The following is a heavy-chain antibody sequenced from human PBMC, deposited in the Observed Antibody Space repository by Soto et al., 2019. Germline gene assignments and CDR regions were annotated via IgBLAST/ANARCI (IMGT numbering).Heavy chain of an antibody. J-gene: IGHJ5*02. V-gene: IGHV3-21*01. CDR3: TRDASRDSSARGWFDP. CDR1: GFTFRSFI. D-gene: IGHD6-13*01. Sequence: GGSLRLSCAASGFTFRSFIMNWVRQAPGKGLEWVSTISSNSAYIYYTDALRGRFTISRDNAENSLHLQMNSLRAEDTAVYYCTRDASRDSSARGWFDPWGPGTLVTVSS. CDR2: ISSNSAYI.